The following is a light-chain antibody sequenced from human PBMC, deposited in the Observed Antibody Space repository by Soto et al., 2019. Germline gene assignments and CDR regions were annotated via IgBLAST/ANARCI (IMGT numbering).Light chain of an antibody. CDR1: QSVLYSSDNLNY. CDR2: WAS. V-gene: IGKV4-1*01. CDR3: QKYYSTPPT. Sequence: DIVMTQSPDSLAVSLGERATINCTSSQSVLYSSDNLNYLAWYQQRPGRPPKLLIYWASTRESGVPDRFSGGGSGADFTLTISSLQAEDVAVYYCQKYYSTPPTFGGGTKVQIK. J-gene: IGKJ4*01.